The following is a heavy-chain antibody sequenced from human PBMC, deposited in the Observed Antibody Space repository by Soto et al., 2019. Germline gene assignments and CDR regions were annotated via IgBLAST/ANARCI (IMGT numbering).Heavy chain of an antibody. D-gene: IGHD4-4*01. Sequence: QVQLVQSGAEVKKPGASVKVSCKASRYTFISYDINWVRQATGQGLEWMGWMNPKSANTGYAQNCRGRVTMTRNPSISTAYMELSSLRSEDTAVYYCARSPSWETTVTPYYFDYWGQGTLVTVSS. CDR1: RYTFISYD. CDR2: MNPKSANT. CDR3: ARSPSWETTVTPYYFDY. J-gene: IGHJ4*02. V-gene: IGHV1-8*01.